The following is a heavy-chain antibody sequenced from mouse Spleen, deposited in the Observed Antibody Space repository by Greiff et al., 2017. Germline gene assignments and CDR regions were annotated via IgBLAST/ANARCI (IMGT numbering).Heavy chain of an antibody. V-gene: IGHV1-50*01. Sequence: QVQLQQPGAELVKPGASVKLSCKASGYTFTSYWMQWVKQRPGQGLEWIGEIDPSDGNTKYNQKFKGKATLTVDTSSSTAYMQLSSLTSEGSAVYYCAISYYGDDEYSFDYWGQGTTLTVSA. CDR1: GYTFTSYW. J-gene: IGHJ2*01. D-gene: IGHD2-9*01. CDR3: AISYYGDDEYSFDY. CDR2: IDPSDGNT.